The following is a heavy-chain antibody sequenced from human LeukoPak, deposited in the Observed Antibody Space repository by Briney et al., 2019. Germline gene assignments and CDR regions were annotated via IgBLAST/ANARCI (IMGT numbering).Heavy chain of an antibody. Sequence: ASVKVSCKASGGTFSSYAISWVRQAPGQGLEWMGGIIPIFGTANYAQKFQGRVTITADKSTSTAYMELSSLRSEDTAVYYCARPPSGSYQYYYYYMDVWGKGTTVTVSS. J-gene: IGHJ6*03. CDR2: IIPIFGTA. D-gene: IGHD1-26*01. CDR1: GGTFSSYA. V-gene: IGHV1-69*06. CDR3: ARPPSGSYQYYYYYMDV.